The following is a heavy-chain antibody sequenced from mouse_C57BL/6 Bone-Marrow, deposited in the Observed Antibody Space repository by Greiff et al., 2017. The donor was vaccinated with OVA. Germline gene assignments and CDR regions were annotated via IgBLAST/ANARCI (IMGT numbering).Heavy chain of an antibody. CDR1: GFSFNTYA. Sequence: EVKLMESGGGLVQPKGSLKLSCAASGFSFNTYAMNWVRQAPGKGLEWVARIRSKSNNYATYYADSVKDRFTISRDDSESMLYLQMNNLKTEDTAMYYCVRQYDGYYVDYYAMDYWGQGTSVTVSS. J-gene: IGHJ4*01. V-gene: IGHV10-1*01. CDR3: VRQYDGYYVDYYAMDY. D-gene: IGHD2-3*01. CDR2: IRSKSNNYAT.